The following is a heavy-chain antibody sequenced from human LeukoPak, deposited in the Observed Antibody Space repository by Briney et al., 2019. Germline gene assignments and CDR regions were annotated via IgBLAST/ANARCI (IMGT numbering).Heavy chain of an antibody. D-gene: IGHD2-21*02. J-gene: IGHJ4*02. V-gene: IGHV3-23*01. CDR1: GFTFSSHS. Sequence: GGSLRLACAASGFTFSSHSMSWVRQPPGEGLEWVAAISPSGDSTTYRDSVKGQFTISRDNSRNRLSLQMNTLTVEDTAIYYSARRLLTGGVTDFFDLWSQGALVTVSS. CDR2: ISPSGDST. CDR3: ARRLLTGGVTDFFDL.